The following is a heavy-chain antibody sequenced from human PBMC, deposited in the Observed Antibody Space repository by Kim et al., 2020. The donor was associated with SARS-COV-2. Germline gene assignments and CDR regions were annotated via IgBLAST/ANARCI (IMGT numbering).Heavy chain of an antibody. D-gene: IGHD6-19*01. J-gene: IGHJ3*01. V-gene: IGHV3-7*04. CDR3: ARAVTGRIDAFDL. Sequence: YYVDSMKGRFTISRDNAHNSLYLHVNSLRTDDTAMYYCARAVTGRIDAFDLGGQGTMVSVSS.